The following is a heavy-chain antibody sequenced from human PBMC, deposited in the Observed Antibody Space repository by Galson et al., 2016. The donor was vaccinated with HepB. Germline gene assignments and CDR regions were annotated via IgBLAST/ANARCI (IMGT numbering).Heavy chain of an antibody. CDR2: ISGSGSYT. Sequence: SLRLSCAASGFLFSDYYMSWVRQVSGEGLQWISDISGSGSYTRYTDALQGRFAVSRDNVKKSLYLQITSLRVEDTAVYYCARDFVVGDYGSGRGDVWGQGTTVIVSS. J-gene: IGHJ6*02. D-gene: IGHD3-10*01. CDR3: ARDFVVGDYGSGRGDV. V-gene: IGHV3-11*05. CDR1: GFLFSDYY.